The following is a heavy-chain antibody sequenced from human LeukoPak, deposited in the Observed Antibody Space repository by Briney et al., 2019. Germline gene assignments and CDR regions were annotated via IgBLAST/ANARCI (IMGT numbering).Heavy chain of an antibody. J-gene: IGHJ6*03. V-gene: IGHV4-39*07. CDR3: ARTTEGGYSYGYFYYYYMDV. Sequence: SETLSLTCTVSGGSISSSSYYWGWIRQPPGKGLEWIGSIYYSGSTYYNPTLKSRVTISVDTSKNQFSLKLSSVTAADTAVYYCARTTEGGYSYGYFYYYYMDVWGKGTTVTISS. CDR1: GGSISSSSYY. D-gene: IGHD5-18*01. CDR2: IYYSGST.